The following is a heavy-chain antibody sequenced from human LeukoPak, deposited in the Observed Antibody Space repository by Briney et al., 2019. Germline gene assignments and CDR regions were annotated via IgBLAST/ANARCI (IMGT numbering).Heavy chain of an antibody. D-gene: IGHD5-12*01. CDR3: ARERARSGYARRYYYYGMDV. V-gene: IGHV4-39*02. CDR2: IYYSGST. J-gene: IGHJ6*02. CDR1: GGSISSSSYY. Sequence: SETLSLTCTVSGGSISSSSYYWGWIRQPPGKGLEWIGSIYYSGSTYYNPSLKSRVTISVDTSKNQFSLKLSSVTAADTAVYYCARERARSGYARRYYYYGMDVWGQGTTVTASS.